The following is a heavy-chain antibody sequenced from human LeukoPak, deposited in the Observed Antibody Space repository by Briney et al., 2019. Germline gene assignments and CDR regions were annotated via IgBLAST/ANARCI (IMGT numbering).Heavy chain of an antibody. J-gene: IGHJ4*02. CDR1: GFTVSSNY. D-gene: IGHD4-17*01. CDR2: IYSGGST. Sequence: GGSLRLSCAASGFTVSSNYMTWVRQAPGKGLEWVSVIYSGGSTYYADSVKGRFTISRDNSKNTLYLQMNSLRAEDTAVYYCARESGDLYYFDYWGQGTLVTVSS. CDR3: ARESGDLYYFDY. V-gene: IGHV3-53*01.